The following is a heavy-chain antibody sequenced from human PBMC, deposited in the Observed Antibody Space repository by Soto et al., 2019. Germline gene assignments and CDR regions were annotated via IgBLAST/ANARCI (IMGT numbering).Heavy chain of an antibody. CDR1: GFKFDDYA. D-gene: IGHD2-15*01. J-gene: IGHJ6*03. CDR3: TTDRIGPSYPIDV. CDR2: INWSGEMI. V-gene: IGHV3-9*01. Sequence: EVQLVESGGAMVHPGGSLRLSCVASGFKFDDYAIHWVRQVAGKGLEWVSAINWSGEMIAYADSVKGRSTISRDNAKNYVSLQINGLSPENAALYYCTTDRIGPSYPIDVWAKGTTVTFSS.